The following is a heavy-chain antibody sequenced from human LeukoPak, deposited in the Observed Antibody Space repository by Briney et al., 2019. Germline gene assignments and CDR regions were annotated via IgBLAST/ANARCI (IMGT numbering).Heavy chain of an antibody. CDR1: GFTFSSYA. D-gene: IGHD6-13*01. Sequence: PGGSLRLSCAASGFTFSSYAMSWVRQAPGKGLEWVANIKQDGSEKYYVDSVKGRFTISRDNAKNSLYLQMNSLRAEDMAVYYCAGGPGSGYSSSWYPEYFQHWGQGTLVTVSS. V-gene: IGHV3-7*04. CDR3: AGGPGSGYSSSWYPEYFQH. CDR2: IKQDGSEK. J-gene: IGHJ1*01.